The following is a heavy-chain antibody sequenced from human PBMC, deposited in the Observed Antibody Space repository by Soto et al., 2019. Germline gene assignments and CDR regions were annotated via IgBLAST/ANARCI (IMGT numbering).Heavy chain of an antibody. Sequence: PSETLSLTCAVYGGSFSGNYWSWVRQPPGKGLEWIGEFSDSGSTNYNPSLKSRVTISEDMSKSQFSLKLSSVTAADTAVYYCARGNFYYGMDVWGQGTTVPVSS. CDR2: FSDSGST. J-gene: IGHJ6*02. V-gene: IGHV4-34*01. CDR3: ARGNFYYGMDV. CDR1: GGSFSGNY.